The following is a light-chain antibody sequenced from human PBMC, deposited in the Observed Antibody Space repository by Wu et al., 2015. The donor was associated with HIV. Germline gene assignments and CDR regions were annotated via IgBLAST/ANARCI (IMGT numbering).Light chain of an antibody. CDR3: QQYGGSPGT. CDR2: GSS. V-gene: IGKV3-20*01. J-gene: IGKJ1*01. Sequence: EIVLTQSPATLSLSPGERATLSCRASQSISSSYLAWYQQKPGQAPRLLIYGSSSRATDIPDRFSGSGSGTDFTLSISRLEPQDFALYYCQQYGGSPGTFGQGTNVEMK. CDR1: QSISSSY.